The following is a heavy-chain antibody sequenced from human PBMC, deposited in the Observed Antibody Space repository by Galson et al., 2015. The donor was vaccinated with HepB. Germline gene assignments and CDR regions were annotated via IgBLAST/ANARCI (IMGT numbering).Heavy chain of an antibody. Sequence: SLRLSCAASGFTFSSYGMHWVRQAPGKGLEWVAVISYDGSNKYHADSVKGRFTISRDNSKNTLYLQMNSLRAEDTAVYYCAKDHYGSGSSFDYWGQGTLVTVSS. V-gene: IGHV3-30*18. CDR1: GFTFSSYG. D-gene: IGHD3-10*01. CDR3: AKDHYGSGSSFDY. CDR2: ISYDGSNK. J-gene: IGHJ4*02.